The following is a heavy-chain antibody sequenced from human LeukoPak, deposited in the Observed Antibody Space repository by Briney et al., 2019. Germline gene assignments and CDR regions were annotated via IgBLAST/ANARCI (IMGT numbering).Heavy chain of an antibody. CDR3: ARGVDASSGYYYQIDWFDP. V-gene: IGHV3-53*01. D-gene: IGHD3-22*01. Sequence: GGSLRLSCVASGFTVSNNYMSWVRQAPGQGLEWVSKIYSGGTTYYADSVKGRFTISRDNSKDTVYLQMNSLRAEDTAVYYCARGVDASSGYYYQIDWFDPWGQGTLVTVSS. CDR1: GFTVSNNY. J-gene: IGHJ5*02. CDR2: IYSGGTT.